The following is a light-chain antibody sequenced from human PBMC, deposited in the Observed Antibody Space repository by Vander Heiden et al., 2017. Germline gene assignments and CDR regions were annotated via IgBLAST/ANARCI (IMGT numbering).Light chain of an antibody. CDR1: QSVSSSY. CDR2: GAS. CDR3: QQDGSSPWT. V-gene: IGKV3-20*01. J-gene: IGKJ1*01. Sequence: EIVLTQSPGTLSLSPGERATLSCRASQSVSSSYLAWYQQKPGQAPRLLIYGASSRATGIPDRFSGSGSGTDFTLTISRLEPEDFAVYYWQQDGSSPWTFGQGTKVEIK.